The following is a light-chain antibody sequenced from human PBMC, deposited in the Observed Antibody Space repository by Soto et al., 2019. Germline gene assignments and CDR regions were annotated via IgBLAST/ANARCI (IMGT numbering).Light chain of an antibody. CDR1: QSISSW. Sequence: DIQITQSPSTPSASVLYIVTITFLASQSISSWLAWYQQKPGRAPKLLIYDASGLESGVPSRFSGSGSGTEFTLTISSLQPEDFATYFCQQLNSYPITFGQGTRLEIK. V-gene: IGKV1-5*01. CDR3: QQLNSYPIT. J-gene: IGKJ5*01. CDR2: DAS.